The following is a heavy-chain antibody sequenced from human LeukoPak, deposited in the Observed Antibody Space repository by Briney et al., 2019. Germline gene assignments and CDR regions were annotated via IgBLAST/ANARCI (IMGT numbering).Heavy chain of an antibody. V-gene: IGHV4-39*07. D-gene: IGHD6-6*01. CDR1: GDSIKSSSYY. CDR3: ARESSSSTYNWFDP. Sequence: PSETLSLTCTVSGDSIKSSSYYWGWIRQPPGKGPEWIGSVYHTGSTYYNPSLKSRVTISADTSKNQFSLKLSSVTAADTAVYYCARESSSSTYNWFDPWGQGTLVTVSS. CDR2: VYHTGST. J-gene: IGHJ5*02.